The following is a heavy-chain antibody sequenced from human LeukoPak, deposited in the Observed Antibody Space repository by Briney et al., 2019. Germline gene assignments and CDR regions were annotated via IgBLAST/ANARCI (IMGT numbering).Heavy chain of an antibody. D-gene: IGHD2-15*01. CDR1: GGSISSGGYS. V-gene: IGHV4-30-2*01. CDR2: IYHSGST. Sequence: TLSLTCAVSGGSISSGGYSWSWIRQPPGKGPEWIGYIYHSGSTYYNPSLKSRVTISVDRSKNQFSLKLSSVTAADTAVYYCARVSELLGDAFDIWGQGTMVTVSS. CDR3: ARVSELLGDAFDI. J-gene: IGHJ3*02.